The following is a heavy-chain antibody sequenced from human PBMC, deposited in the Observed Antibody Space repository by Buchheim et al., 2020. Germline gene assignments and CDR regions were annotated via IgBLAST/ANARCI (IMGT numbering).Heavy chain of an antibody. CDR3: ARWSGSNFLLDYFDY. J-gene: IGHJ4*02. D-gene: IGHD1-26*01. V-gene: IGHV1-18*01. CDR1: GYAFSAYG. CDR2: ISAYSGDT. Sequence: QVQLVQSGAEVKKPGASVKVSCKAFGYAFSAYGISWVRQAPGQGLEWMGLISAYSGDTNYAQKVQGRVTMTTDTSTSNAYMELRSLTSDDTAVYFCARWSGSNFLLDYFDYWGQGTL.